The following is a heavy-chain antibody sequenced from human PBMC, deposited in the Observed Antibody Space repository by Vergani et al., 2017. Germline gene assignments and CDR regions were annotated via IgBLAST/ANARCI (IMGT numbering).Heavy chain of an antibody. V-gene: IGHV3-23*01. J-gene: IGHJ6*02. CDR1: GFTFSSYA. Sequence: EVQLLESGGGLVQPGGSLRLSCAASGFTFSSYAMSWVRQAPGKGLEWVSAISGSGGSTYYADSVKGRFTISRDNSKNTLYLQMNSLRAEDTAVYYCAKDMVYYYDSSGYYYGMDVWGQGTTVTVSS. CDR3: AKDMVYYYDSSGYYYGMDV. CDR2: ISGSGGST. D-gene: IGHD3-22*01.